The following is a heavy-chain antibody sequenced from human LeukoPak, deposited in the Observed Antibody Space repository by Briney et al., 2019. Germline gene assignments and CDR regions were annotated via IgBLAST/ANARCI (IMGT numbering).Heavy chain of an antibody. Sequence: GGSLRLSSAASGFTLSSYWMSWVRQAPGKGLEWVANINQDVSEINYVDSVKGRFTISRDNGKNSLYLQMNSLRAEDTAVYYCARDLRTDSSFSPFDYWGQGTLVTVSS. CDR3: ARDLRTDSSFSPFDY. V-gene: IGHV3-7*01. CDR1: GFTLSSYW. D-gene: IGHD3/OR15-3a*01. CDR2: INQDVSEI. J-gene: IGHJ4*02.